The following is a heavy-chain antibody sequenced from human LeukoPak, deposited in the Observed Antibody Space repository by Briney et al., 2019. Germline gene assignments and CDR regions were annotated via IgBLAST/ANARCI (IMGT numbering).Heavy chain of an antibody. CDR3: GRENWGYYMDV. Sequence: TGGSLRLSCADSGFSFRGYGMQWARQAPGKGLVWVSRIKSDGTSTTYADSVKGRFTISRDNAKDTLYLQMNSLRDEDRAVYYCGRENWGYYMDVWGKGTTVTVSS. V-gene: IGHV3-74*01. J-gene: IGHJ6*03. D-gene: IGHD7-27*01. CDR1: GFSFRGYG. CDR2: IKSDGTST.